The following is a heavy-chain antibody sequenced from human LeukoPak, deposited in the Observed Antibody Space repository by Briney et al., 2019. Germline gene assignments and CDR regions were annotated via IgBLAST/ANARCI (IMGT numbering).Heavy chain of an antibody. J-gene: IGHJ4*02. CDR3: ARNYGGNGGGFDY. V-gene: IGHV3-74*01. CDR1: GFIFSSYW. D-gene: IGHD4-23*01. Sequence: GGSLRLSCAASGFIFSSYWMHWVRHAPGKGLAWVSRINTDGSSTSYADSVKGRFTISRDNAKNTLYLQMNSLRAEDTAVYYCARNYGGNGGGFDYWGQGTLVTVSS. CDR2: INTDGSST.